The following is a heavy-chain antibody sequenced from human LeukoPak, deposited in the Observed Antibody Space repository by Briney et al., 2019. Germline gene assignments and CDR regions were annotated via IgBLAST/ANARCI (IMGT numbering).Heavy chain of an antibody. J-gene: IGHJ3*02. Sequence: SETLSLTCAVYDESFSGYYCSWIRQPPRKGLEWIGEIDHSGSTNYNPSLQSRVTISVDTSKNQFSLKVSSVSAADTAAYYCARGNRPYGEHEAFDIWGHGTTVTVSP. CDR3: ARGNRPYGEHEAFDI. D-gene: IGHD3-10*01. CDR1: DESFSGYY. V-gene: IGHV4-34*01. CDR2: IDHSGST.